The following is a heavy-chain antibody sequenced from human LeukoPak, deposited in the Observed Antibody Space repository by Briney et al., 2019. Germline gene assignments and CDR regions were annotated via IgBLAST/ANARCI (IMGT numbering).Heavy chain of an antibody. CDR3: AKYSRGWHLGSWFDP. V-gene: IGHV7-4-1*02. CDR2: INTNTGNP. CDR1: GYTFTSYA. D-gene: IGHD6-19*01. Sequence: GASVKVSCKASGYTFTSYAMNWVRQAPGQGLEWMGWINTNTGNPTYAQGFTGRFVFSLDTSVSTAYLQISSLKAEDTAVYYCAKYSRGWHLGSWFDPWGQGTLVTVSS. J-gene: IGHJ5*02.